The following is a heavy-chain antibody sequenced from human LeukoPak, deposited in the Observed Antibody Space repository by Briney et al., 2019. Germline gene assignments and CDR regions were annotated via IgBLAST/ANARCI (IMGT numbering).Heavy chain of an antibody. J-gene: IGHJ4*02. D-gene: IGHD5-18*01. CDR1: GGSISSSSYY. CDR2: IYYSGST. Sequence: SETLSLTCTVSGGSISSSSYYWGWIRQPPGKELEWIGSIYYSGSTYYNPSLKSRVTISVDTSKNQFSLKLSSVTAADTAVYYCARRNRYSYGPFDYWGQGTLVTVSS. V-gene: IGHV4-39*01. CDR3: ARRNRYSYGPFDY.